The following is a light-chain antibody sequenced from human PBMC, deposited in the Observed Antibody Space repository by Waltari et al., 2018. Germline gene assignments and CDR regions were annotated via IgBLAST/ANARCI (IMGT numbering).Light chain of an antibody. V-gene: IGLV1-44*01. CDR3: AAWDDSLNGFWV. CDR2: DND. Sequence: QPVLTQPPSASGTPGQRVTISCSGSSSNIGSNTVNWYQQLPGTTPKLLIYDNDQRPSGVPDRFSGSKSGTSASLAISGLQSEDESDYYCAAWDDSLNGFWVFGGGTKLTVL. J-gene: IGLJ3*02. CDR1: SSNIGSNT.